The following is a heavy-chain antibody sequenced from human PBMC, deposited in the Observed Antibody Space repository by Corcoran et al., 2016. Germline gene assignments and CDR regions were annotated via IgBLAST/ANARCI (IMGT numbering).Heavy chain of an antibody. CDR2: INPNSGGT. J-gene: IGHJ6*02. V-gene: IGHV1-2*04. D-gene: IGHD4-4*01. CDR3: ARTDSNYYYYGMDV. CDR1: GYTFTSYY. Sequence: QVQLVQSGAEVKKPGASVKVSCKASGYTFTSYYMHWVRQAPGQGLEWMGWINPNSGGTNYAQKFQGWVTMTRDTSISTAYMELSRLRSDDTAVYYCARTDSNYYYYGMDVWGQGTTVTVSS.